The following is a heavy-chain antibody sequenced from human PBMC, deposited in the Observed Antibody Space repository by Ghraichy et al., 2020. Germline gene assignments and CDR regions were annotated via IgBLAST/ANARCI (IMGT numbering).Heavy chain of an antibody. V-gene: IGHV3-21*01. CDR3: ATELSNWNYGGGYYSYYGMDV. Sequence: GGSLRLSCAASGFTFSSYSMNWVRQAPGKGLEWVSSISSSSSYIYYADSVKGRFTISRDNAKNSVYLQMNSLRAEDTAVYSCATELSNWNYGGGYYSYYGMDVWGQGTTVTVSS. CDR1: GFTFSSYS. J-gene: IGHJ6*02. CDR2: ISSSSSYI. D-gene: IGHD1-7*01.